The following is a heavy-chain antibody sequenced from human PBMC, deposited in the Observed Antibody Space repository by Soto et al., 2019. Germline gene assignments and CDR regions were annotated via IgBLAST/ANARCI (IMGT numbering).Heavy chain of an antibody. D-gene: IGHD3-22*01. V-gene: IGHV5-51*01. Sequence: GESLKISCNGSGYSVTSYWIGWVRQMPGKGLEWMGIIYPGDSDTRYSPSFQGQVTISADKSISTAYLQWSSLKASDTAMYYCATRRMAYYYDSSGYWGLYNWFDPWGQGTLVTVSS. CDR2: IYPGDSDT. CDR3: ATRRMAYYYDSSGYWGLYNWFDP. J-gene: IGHJ5*02. CDR1: GYSVTSYW.